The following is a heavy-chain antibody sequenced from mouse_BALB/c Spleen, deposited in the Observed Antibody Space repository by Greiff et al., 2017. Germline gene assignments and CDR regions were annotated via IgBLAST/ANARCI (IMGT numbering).Heavy chain of an antibody. CDR1: GFTFSSYA. D-gene: IGHD2-3*01. CDR3: ARGGGWFLYAMDY. V-gene: IGHV5-9-4*01. CDR2: ISSGGSYT. Sequence: EVQVVESGGGLVKPGGSLKLSCAASGFTFSSYAMSWVRQSPEKRLEWVAEISSGGSYTYYPDTVTGRFTISRDNAKNTLYLEMSSLRSEDTAMYYCARGGGWFLYAMDYWGQGTSVTVSS. J-gene: IGHJ4*01.